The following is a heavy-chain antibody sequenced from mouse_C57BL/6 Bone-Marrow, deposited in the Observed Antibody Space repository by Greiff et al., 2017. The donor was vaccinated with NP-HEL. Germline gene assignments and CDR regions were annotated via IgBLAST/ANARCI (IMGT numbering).Heavy chain of an antibody. CDR3: ARSWSYYGSSWYFDV. CDR1: GYTFTSYW. J-gene: IGHJ1*03. V-gene: IGHV1-64*01. D-gene: IGHD1-1*01. Sequence: QVQLKQPGAELVKPGASVKLSCKASGYTFTSYWMHWVKQRPGQGLEWIGMIHPNSGSTNYNEKFKSKATLTVDKSSSTAYMQLSSLTSEDSAVYYCARSWSYYGSSWYFDVWGTGTTVTVSS. CDR2: IHPNSGST.